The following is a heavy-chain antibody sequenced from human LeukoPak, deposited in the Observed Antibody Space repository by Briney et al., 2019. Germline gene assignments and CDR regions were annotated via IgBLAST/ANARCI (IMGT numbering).Heavy chain of an antibody. J-gene: IGHJ4*02. CDR3: ARGGYSYVFDY. CDR2: ISYDGSNK. CDR1: RFTFSSYA. Sequence: PGRSLRLSCAASRFTFSSYAMHWVRQAPGKGLEWVAVISYDGSNKFYADSVKGRFTISRDNSKNTLYLQMNSLRAEDTAVYYCARGGYSYVFDYWGQGTLVTVSS. D-gene: IGHD5-18*01. V-gene: IGHV3-30-3*01.